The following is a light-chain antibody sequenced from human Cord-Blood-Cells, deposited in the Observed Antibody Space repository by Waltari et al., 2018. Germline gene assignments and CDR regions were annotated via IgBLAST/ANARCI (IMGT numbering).Light chain of an antibody. J-gene: IGKJ1*01. CDR3: QQYGSSLWT. CDR1: QIVSNSY. CDR2: GAS. Sequence: EIVLTQSPATLSLSLGERATLSCRASQIVSNSYLAWYQQKPGQAPRLLIYGASSRATVIPDRFSGSGSGTDFTLTISRLEPEDFAVYYCQQYGSSLWTFGQGTKVEIK. V-gene: IGKV3-20*01.